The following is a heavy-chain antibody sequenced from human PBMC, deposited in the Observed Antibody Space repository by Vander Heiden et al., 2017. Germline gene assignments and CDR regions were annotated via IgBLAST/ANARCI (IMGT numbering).Heavy chain of an antibody. Sequence: QVQLLESGGGVVQPGRSLRLSGPASGFTFSRYGMHWVHQAPGKGLEWVAVIWYDGSNKYYADSVKGRFTNSRDNSKNTLYLQMNSLRAEDTAVYYCARGDYYDSSGPTGGIDYWGQGTLVTVSS. CDR1: GFTFSRYG. CDR3: ARGDYYDSSGPTGGIDY. V-gene: IGHV3-33*01. J-gene: IGHJ4*02. D-gene: IGHD3-22*01. CDR2: IWYDGSNK.